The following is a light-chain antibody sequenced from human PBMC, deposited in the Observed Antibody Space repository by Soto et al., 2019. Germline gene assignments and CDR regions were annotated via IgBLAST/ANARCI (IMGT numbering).Light chain of an antibody. V-gene: IGKV1-39*01. CDR2: AAS. J-gene: IGKJ4*01. CDR3: QQYAGSRST. CDR1: QSISSY. Sequence: DIQMTQSPSSLSASVGDRVTITCLASQSISSYLNWYQQKPGKAPKLLIYAASSLQSGVPSRFSGSGSGTDFTLTISRLEPEDCAVYYCQQYAGSRSTFGGGTKVDIK.